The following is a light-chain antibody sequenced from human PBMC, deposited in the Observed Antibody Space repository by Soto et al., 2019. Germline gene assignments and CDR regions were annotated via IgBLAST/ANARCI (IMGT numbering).Light chain of an antibody. CDR3: QQYGSSLWT. V-gene: IGKV3-20*01. CDR2: GAS. J-gene: IGKJ1*01. Sequence: EIVLTQSPGTQSFSPGERATLSCRASQSVSSSYLAWYQQKPGQAPRLLIFGASSRATGNPDSFSGIGSGTDFTLTISRLEPEDFAVYYCQQYGSSLWTFGQGTKVDI. CDR1: QSVSSSY.